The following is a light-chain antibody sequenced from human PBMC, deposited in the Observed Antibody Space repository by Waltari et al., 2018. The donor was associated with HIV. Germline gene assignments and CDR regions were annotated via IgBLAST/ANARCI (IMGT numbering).Light chain of an antibody. CDR3: QQYYTTSWT. CDR2: WAS. V-gene: IGKV4-1*01. CDR1: RSVFYASNRQNY. J-gene: IGKJ1*01. Sequence: DIKMTQSPESLAVSLGGTATITCKSSRSVFYASNRQNYISWIQHTPGQPPKVLVYWASIRESGVPDRFSGSGSGTVFTLTISSLQAEDVATYFCQQYYTTSWTFGRGTRLEIK.